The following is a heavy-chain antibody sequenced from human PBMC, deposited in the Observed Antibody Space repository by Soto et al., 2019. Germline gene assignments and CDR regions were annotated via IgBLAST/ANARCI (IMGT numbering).Heavy chain of an antibody. Sequence: QVQLVESGGGVVQPGRSLRLSCAASGFTFSTYGMHWVRQAPGKGLEWVAVISYDGSNKYYADSVKGRLTISRDNSKNTLYLQMNSRRAEETAVYYCAKGQHCRSTSCYFYYYGVDVWGQGTTVAVSS. V-gene: IGHV3-30*18. CDR1: GFTFSTYG. CDR3: AKGQHCRSTSCYFYYYGVDV. J-gene: IGHJ6*02. D-gene: IGHD2-2*01. CDR2: ISYDGSNK.